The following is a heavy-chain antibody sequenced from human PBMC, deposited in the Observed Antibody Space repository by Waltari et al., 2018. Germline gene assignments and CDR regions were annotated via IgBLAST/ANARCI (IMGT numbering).Heavy chain of an antibody. D-gene: IGHD2-8*01. V-gene: IGHV4-34*01. CDR1: GGVYSGYY. Sequence: QEQLQQWGAGLLKPSETLSLTCAVYGGVYSGYYWIWIRQTPWKGLEGTGEISHRGRTNYNQSLKSRVTISVDTSKNQCSLKLSAVTAADTAVYYCARNLGGILYITNYGMDVWGQGTTVTVSS. CDR2: ISHRGRT. CDR3: ARNLGGILYITNYGMDV. J-gene: IGHJ6*02.